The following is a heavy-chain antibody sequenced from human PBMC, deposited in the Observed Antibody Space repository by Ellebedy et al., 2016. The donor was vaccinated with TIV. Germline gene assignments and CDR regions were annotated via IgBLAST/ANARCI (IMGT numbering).Heavy chain of an antibody. Sequence: GSLRLXXTVSGGSISSYYWSWIRQPPGKGLEWIGYIYYSGSTNYNPSLKSRVTISVDTSKNQFSLKLSSVTAADTAVYYCARRNYDFWSGYYYYYYMDVWGKGTTVTVSS. V-gene: IGHV4-59*12. CDR2: IYYSGST. CDR3: ARRNYDFWSGYYYYYYMDV. CDR1: GGSISSYY. J-gene: IGHJ6*03. D-gene: IGHD3-3*01.